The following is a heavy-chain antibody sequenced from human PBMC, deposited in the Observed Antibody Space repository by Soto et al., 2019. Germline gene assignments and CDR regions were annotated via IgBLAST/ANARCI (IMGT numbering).Heavy chain of an antibody. V-gene: IGHV3-21*01. CDR2: ISSSSSYI. Sequence: EVQLVESGGGLVKPGGSLRLSCAASGFTFSSYSMNWVRQAPGKGLEWVSSISSSSSYIYYADSVKGRFTISRDNAKNSLYLQRTSLRSADNAVSSCARDQPGYSSGYGLGYWGQGTLVTVSS. CDR1: GFTFSSYS. D-gene: IGHD5-18*01. CDR3: ARDQPGYSSGYGLGY. J-gene: IGHJ4*02.